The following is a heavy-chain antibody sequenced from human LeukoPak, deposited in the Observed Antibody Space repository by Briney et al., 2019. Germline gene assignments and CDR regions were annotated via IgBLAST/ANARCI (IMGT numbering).Heavy chain of an antibody. J-gene: IGHJ4*02. CDR2: ISAYNGNT. Sequence: ASVKVSCKASGYTFTSYGISWVRQAPGQGLEWMGWISAYNGNTNYAQKLQGRVTMTTDTSTSAAYMELRGLRSDDTAVYYCARGDLRITMIVVVQLPPDYWGQGTLVTVSS. V-gene: IGHV1-18*01. D-gene: IGHD3-22*01. CDR3: ARGDLRITMIVVVQLPPDY. CDR1: GYTFTSYG.